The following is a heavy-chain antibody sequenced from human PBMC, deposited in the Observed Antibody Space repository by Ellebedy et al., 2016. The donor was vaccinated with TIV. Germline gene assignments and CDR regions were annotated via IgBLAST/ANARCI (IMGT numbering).Heavy chain of an antibody. J-gene: IGHJ4*02. D-gene: IGHD2-21*02. CDR1: GLTFSSYG. V-gene: IGHV3-33*01. Sequence: GESLKISCAASGLTFSSYGMHWVRQAPGKGLEWVAVIWYDGSNQYYADSVKGRFTISRDNSKNTLYLQMNSLRAEDTAVYYCARDRHVDRGDCLDYWGQGTLVTVSS. CDR2: IWYDGSNQ. CDR3: ARDRHVDRGDCLDY.